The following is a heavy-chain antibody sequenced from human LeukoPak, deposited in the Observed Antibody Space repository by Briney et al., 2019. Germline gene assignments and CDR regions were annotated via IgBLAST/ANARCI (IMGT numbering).Heavy chain of an antibody. Sequence: SETLSLTCTVSGDSVSSGSSYWSWIRQPPGKGLECIGYIQYSGSTNYNPSLKNRVTISVDTSKNQFSLKLSSMTAADTAVYYCARDIIRADGYNFDSWGQGTLVTVSS. CDR1: GDSVSSGSSY. CDR2: IQYSGST. V-gene: IGHV4-61*01. J-gene: IGHJ5*01. CDR3: ARDIIRADGYNFDS. D-gene: IGHD5-24*01.